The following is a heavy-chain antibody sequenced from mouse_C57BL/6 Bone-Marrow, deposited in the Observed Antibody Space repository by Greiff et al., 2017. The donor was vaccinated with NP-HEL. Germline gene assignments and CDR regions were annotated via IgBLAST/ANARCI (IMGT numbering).Heavy chain of an antibody. D-gene: IGHD1-1*01. J-gene: IGHJ3*01. CDR2: ISGGGGNT. V-gene: IGHV5-9*01. CDR1: GFTFSSYT. CDR3: ARHSVTTVVATPAWFAY. Sequence: DVHLVESGGGLVKPGGSLKLSCAASGFTFSSYTMSWVRQTPEKRLEWVATISGGGGNTYYPDSVKGRFTISRDHAKNTLYLQLSSLRSEDTALYYGARHSVTTVVATPAWFAYWGQGTLVTVSA.